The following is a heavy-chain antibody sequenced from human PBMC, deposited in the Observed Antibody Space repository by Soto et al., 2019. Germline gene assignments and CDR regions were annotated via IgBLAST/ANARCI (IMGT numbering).Heavy chain of an antibody. Sequence: EVQLLESGGGLVQPGGSLRLSCAASGFTFSSYAMSWVRQAPGKGLEWVSAISGSGGSTYYADSVKGRFTISGDNSKNTLYLQMNSLRAEDTAVYYCAKASRRAIFGVVTVADYWGQGTLVTVSS. CDR2: ISGSGGST. J-gene: IGHJ4*02. D-gene: IGHD3-3*01. CDR1: GFTFSSYA. V-gene: IGHV3-23*01. CDR3: AKASRRAIFGVVTVADY.